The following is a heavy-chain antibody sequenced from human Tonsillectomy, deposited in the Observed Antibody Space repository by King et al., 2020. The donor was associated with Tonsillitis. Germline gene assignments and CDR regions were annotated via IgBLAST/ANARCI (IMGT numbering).Heavy chain of an antibody. J-gene: IGHJ4*02. Sequence: GQLVQSGAEVKKPGASVKVSCRASGYTFTGYYLHWVRQAPGQGLEWMGWIHPKSGDTHYAQTFQGRVIMTRDTSISTTYMEMSRLRSDDTAVYYCAKDLSTGAFDSWGQGTLVTVSS. CDR3: AKDLSTGAFDS. D-gene: IGHD7-27*01. V-gene: IGHV1-2*02. CDR2: IHPKSGDT. CDR1: GYTFTGYY.